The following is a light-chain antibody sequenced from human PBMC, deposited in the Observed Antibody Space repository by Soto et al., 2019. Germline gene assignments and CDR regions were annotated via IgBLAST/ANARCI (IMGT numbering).Light chain of an antibody. Sequence: EILLTQSPGTLSLSPGERATLSCRASQSVSSSYLAWYQQKPGQAPRLLIYGASSRDTGIPDRFSGSGSGTDFTLPISRLEPDDFETYYCQQYNSYSRTFGQGTKVDIK. J-gene: IGKJ1*01. CDR3: QQYNSYSRT. CDR2: GAS. CDR1: QSVSSSY. V-gene: IGKV3-20*01.